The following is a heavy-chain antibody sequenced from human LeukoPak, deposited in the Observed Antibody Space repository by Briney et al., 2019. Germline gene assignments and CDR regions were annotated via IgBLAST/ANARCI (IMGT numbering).Heavy chain of an antibody. Sequence: GGSLRLSCAASGFTFSGYGMHWVRQAPGKGLEWVAVIWYDGSNKYYGDSVKGRFTISRDNSKNTLYLQMNSLRAEDTAVYYCAKGRNPSGYYYGMDVWGQGTTVTVSS. CDR1: GFTFSGYG. CDR3: AKGRNPSGYYYGMDV. CDR2: IWYDGSNK. J-gene: IGHJ6*02. D-gene: IGHD2-15*01. V-gene: IGHV3-33*06.